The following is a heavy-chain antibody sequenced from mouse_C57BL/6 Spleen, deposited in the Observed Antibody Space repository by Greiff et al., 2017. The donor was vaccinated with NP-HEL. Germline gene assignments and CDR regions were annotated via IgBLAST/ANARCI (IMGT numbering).Heavy chain of an antibody. CDR1: GFTFSSYA. Sequence: DVMLVESGGGLVKPGGSLKLSCAASGFTFSSYAMSWVRQTPEKRLEWVATISDGGSYTYYPDNVKGRFTISRDNAKNNLYLQMSHLKSEDTAMYYCARDWMGASDSFAYWGQGTLVTVSA. CDR3: ARDWMGASDSFAY. CDR2: ISDGGSYT. V-gene: IGHV5-4*01. J-gene: IGHJ3*01. D-gene: IGHD2-3*01.